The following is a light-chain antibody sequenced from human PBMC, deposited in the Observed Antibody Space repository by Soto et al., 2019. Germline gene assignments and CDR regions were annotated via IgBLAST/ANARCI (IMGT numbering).Light chain of an antibody. CDR1: PGVSSW. CDR3: QHYNSHSPWT. Sequence: DIQMTQSPSTLSASVGDRVTITCRASPGVSSWLAWYQQKPGRAPKLLIYKASTLKSGVPSRFSGSGSGTEFTLTISSLQPDDFATYYCQHYNSHSPWTFGQGTKVDIK. CDR2: KAS. V-gene: IGKV1-5*03. J-gene: IGKJ1*01.